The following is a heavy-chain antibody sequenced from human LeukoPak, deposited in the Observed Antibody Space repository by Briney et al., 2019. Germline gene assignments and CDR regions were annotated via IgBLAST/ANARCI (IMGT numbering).Heavy chain of an antibody. CDR3: ARRIVWGSYRYNWFDP. J-gene: IGHJ5*02. V-gene: IGHV1-2*02. D-gene: IGHD3-16*02. CDR2: INPNSGGT. Sequence: ASVKVSCKASGYTFTGYYMHWVRQAPGQGLEWMGWINPNSGGTNYAQKFQGRVTMTRDTSISTAYMELSRLRSDDTAVYYCARRIVWGSYRYNWFDPWGQGTLVTVSS. CDR1: GYTFTGYY.